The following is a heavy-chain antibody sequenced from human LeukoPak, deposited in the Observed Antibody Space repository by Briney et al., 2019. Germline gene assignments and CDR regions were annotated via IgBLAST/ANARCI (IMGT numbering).Heavy chain of an antibody. D-gene: IGHD5-12*01. CDR3: AREGSKHSGYDDTFDY. CDR2: IYTSGST. V-gene: IGHV4-4*07. J-gene: IGHJ4*02. CDR1: GGSISSYY. Sequence: SETLSLTCTVSGGSISSYYWSWIRQPAGKGLEWIGRIYTSGSTNYNPSLKSRVTMSVDTSKNQFSLKLSSVTAADTAVYYCAREGSKHSGYDDTFDYWAREPWSPSPQ.